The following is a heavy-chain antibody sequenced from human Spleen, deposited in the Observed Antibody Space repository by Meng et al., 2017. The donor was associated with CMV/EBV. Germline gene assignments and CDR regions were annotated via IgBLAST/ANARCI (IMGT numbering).Heavy chain of an antibody. CDR2: ISGSGGST. Sequence: GESLKISCAASGFTFSSYAMSWVRQAPGKGLEWVSAISGSGGSTYYADSVKGRFTISRDNSKNTLYLQMNSLRAEDTAVYYCARAVDTAMVTYYYYGMDVWGQGTTVTVSS. CDR3: ARAVDTAMVTYYYYGMDV. CDR1: GFTFSSYA. D-gene: IGHD5-18*01. J-gene: IGHJ6*02. V-gene: IGHV3-23*01.